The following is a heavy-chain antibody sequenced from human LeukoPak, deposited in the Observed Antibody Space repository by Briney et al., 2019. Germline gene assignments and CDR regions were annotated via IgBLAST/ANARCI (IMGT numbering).Heavy chain of an antibody. D-gene: IGHD3-3*01. CDR3: AGVDFWSGYRDY. Sequence: GGSLRLSCAASGFTFSSYDMHWVRQAPGKGLEWVAVIWYDGSNKYYADSVKGRFTISRDNSKNTLYLQMNSLRAEDTAVYYCAGVDFWSGYRDYWGQGTLVTVSS. J-gene: IGHJ4*02. CDR2: IWYDGSNK. V-gene: IGHV3-33*01. CDR1: GFTFSSYD.